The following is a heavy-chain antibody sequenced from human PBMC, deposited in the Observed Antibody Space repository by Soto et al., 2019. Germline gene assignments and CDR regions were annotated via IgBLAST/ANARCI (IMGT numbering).Heavy chain of an antibody. Sequence: QVQLQESGPGLVKPSETLSLTYTVSGGSVSSATYSWNWIRQPPGKGLEWIGNIYYSGSTNYNPSLKSRVTISVDTSKNQFYLKLRSVTAADTAVYYCARGDYDFWSGSPKNTRFDPWGQGTLVTVSS. V-gene: IGHV4-61*01. CDR2: IYYSGST. CDR1: GGSVSSATYS. J-gene: IGHJ5*02. CDR3: ARGDYDFWSGSPKNTRFDP. D-gene: IGHD3-3*01.